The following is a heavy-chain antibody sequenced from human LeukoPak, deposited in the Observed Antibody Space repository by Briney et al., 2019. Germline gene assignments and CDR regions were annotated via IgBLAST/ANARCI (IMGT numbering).Heavy chain of an antibody. CDR3: AATTDYGGNSDRYFDY. J-gene: IGHJ4*02. CDR1: GESIRSSNW. D-gene: IGHD4-23*01. Sequence: SGTLSLTCTVSGESIRSSNWWSWVRQPPGKGLEWIGEVYHSGSTNYNPSLKSRVTISVDKSKNQFSLKLSSVTAADTAVYYCAATTDYGGNSDRYFDYWGQGTLVIVSS. CDR2: VYHSGST. V-gene: IGHV4-4*02.